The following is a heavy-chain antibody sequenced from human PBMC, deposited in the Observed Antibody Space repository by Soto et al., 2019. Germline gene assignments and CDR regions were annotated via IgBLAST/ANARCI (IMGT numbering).Heavy chain of an antibody. J-gene: IGHJ5*01. D-gene: IGHD3-16*01. CDR1: GFTFSYYA. Sequence: QVQWVESGGGVVQPGRSLRLSCAASGFTFSYYAFHWVRQAPGKGLEWVSMILSDGRIENYEDSVRGRFTSTRDNSRNALYLQMNSLRPDDMVVDYRAIKEGDAGAGFDAWGQGNMVTVSS. CDR3: AIKEGDAGAGFDA. V-gene: IGHV3-30*04. CDR2: ILSDGRIE.